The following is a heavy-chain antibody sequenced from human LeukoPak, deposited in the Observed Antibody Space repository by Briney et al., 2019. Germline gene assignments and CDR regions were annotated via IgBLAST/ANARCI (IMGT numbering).Heavy chain of an antibody. CDR1: GYTFTSYG. CDR3: ARGLTEKGYYYYYYMDV. V-gene: IGHV1-18*01. CDR2: ISAYNGNT. J-gene: IGHJ6*03. Sequence: ASVKVSCKASGYTFTSYGISWVRQAPGQGLEWMGWISAYNGNTNYAQKLQGRATMTTDTSTSTAYMELRSLRSDDTAVYYCARGLTEKGYYYYYYMDVWGKGTTVTVSS.